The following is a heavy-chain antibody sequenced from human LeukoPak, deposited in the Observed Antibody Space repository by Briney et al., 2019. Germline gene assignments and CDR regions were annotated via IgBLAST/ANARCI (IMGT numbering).Heavy chain of an antibody. CDR1: GYTFTGYY. CDR3: ARDGSTFYCSGGSCSAGASDY. D-gene: IGHD2-15*01. J-gene: IGHJ4*02. V-gene: IGHV1-2*06. CDR2: INPNSGGT. Sequence: GASVKVSCKASGYTFTGYYMHWVRQAPGQGLEWMGRINPNSGGTNYAQKFQGRVTMTRDTSISTAYMELSRLRSDDTAVYYCARDGSTFYCSGGSCSAGASDYWGQGTLATVSS.